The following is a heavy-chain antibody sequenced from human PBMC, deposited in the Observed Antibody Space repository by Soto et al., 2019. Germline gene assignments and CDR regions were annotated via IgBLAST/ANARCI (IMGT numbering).Heavy chain of an antibody. J-gene: IGHJ6*02. Sequence: PSETLCLTCTVSGGSISSDGNYWSWIRQHPGKGLGWIGYIYYSGSTNYNPSLKSRVTISVDTSKNQFSLKLNSVTAADTAVYYCARDRMVRGIICYYGMDVWGQGTTVTVSS. CDR3: ARDRMVRGIICYYGMDV. CDR2: IYYSGST. CDR1: GGSISSDGNY. D-gene: IGHD3-10*01. V-gene: IGHV4-31*03.